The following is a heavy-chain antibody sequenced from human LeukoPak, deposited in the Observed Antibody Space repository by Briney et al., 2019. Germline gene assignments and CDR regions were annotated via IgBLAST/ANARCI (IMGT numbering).Heavy chain of an antibody. V-gene: IGHV1-69*13. CDR1: GCTFTSYG. CDR3: ASFGNGMATLNWFDP. J-gene: IGHJ5*02. D-gene: IGHD5-24*01. CDR2: IIPIFGTA. Sequence: ASVKVSCKASGCTFTSYGISWVRQAPGQGLEWMGGIIPIFGTANYAQKFQGRVTITADESTSTAYMELSSLRSEDTAVYYCASFGNGMATLNWFDPWGQGTLVTVSS.